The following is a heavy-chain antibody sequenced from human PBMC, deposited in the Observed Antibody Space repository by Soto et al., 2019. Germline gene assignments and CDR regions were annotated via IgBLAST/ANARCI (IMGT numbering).Heavy chain of an antibody. J-gene: IGHJ6*02. V-gene: IGHV3-30*18. D-gene: IGHD3-9*01. CDR1: GFTFSSYG. CDR2: ISYDGSNK. Sequence: GGSLRLSCAASGFTFSSYGMHWVRQAPGKGLEWVAVISYDGSNKYYADSVKGRFTISRDNSKNTLYLQMNSLRAEDTAVYYCAKEEGSLTGYYYIYYYYGMDVWGQGTTVTVSS. CDR3: AKEEGSLTGYYYIYYYYGMDV.